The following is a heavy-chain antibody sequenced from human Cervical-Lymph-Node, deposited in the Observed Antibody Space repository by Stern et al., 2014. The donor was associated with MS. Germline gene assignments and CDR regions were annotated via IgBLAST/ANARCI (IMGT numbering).Heavy chain of an antibody. CDR2: IYPGDSEP. J-gene: IGHJ4*02. V-gene: IGHV5-51*03. D-gene: IGHD6-13*01. CDR3: ARGRGIALRPDY. CDR1: GYSLTNTW. Sequence: EVQLVESGAELKKPGESLRISCKGSGYSLTNTWIGWVRQMPGNGLEWMGIIYPGDSEPRYSPSFQGQVPISADKSINTAYLQWSSLKASDTAMYYCARGRGIALRPDYWGQGTLVTVSS.